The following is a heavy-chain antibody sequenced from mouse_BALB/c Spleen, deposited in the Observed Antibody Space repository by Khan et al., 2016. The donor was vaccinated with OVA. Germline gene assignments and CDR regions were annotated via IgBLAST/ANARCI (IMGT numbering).Heavy chain of an antibody. CDR3: TRSGWAAFAY. CDR2: INPSNGDT. Sequence: QVQLQQPGAELVKPGASVKLSCKASGYTFTSYYIYWVKQRPGQGLEWIGGINPSNGDTYFNEKFESKATLTVDKSSSTAFMPVSSLTSEDSAVYYGTRSGWAAFAYWGQGTLVTVSA. D-gene: IGHD1-1*02. V-gene: IGHV1S81*02. J-gene: IGHJ3*01. CDR1: GYTFTSYY.